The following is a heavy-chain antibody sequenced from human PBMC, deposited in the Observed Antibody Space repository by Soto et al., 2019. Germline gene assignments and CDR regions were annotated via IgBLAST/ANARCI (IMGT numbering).Heavy chain of an antibody. CDR2: IYHSGST. V-gene: IGHV4-4*02. J-gene: IGHJ4*02. CDR3: ARESVDCSGGSCLYYFDY. Sequence: QVQLQESGPGLVKPSGTLSLTCAVSSGSIGSSNWWSWVRQPPGKGLEWIGEIYHSGSTNYNPSLKSRVTISVDKSKNQFSLKLSSVTAADTAVYYCARESVDCSGGSCLYYFDYWGQGTLVTVSS. CDR1: SGSIGSSNW. D-gene: IGHD2-15*01.